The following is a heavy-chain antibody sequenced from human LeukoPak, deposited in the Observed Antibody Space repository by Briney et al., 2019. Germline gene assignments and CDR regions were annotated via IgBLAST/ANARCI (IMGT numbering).Heavy chain of an antibody. CDR3: ARDIVVVPAAIGGLDY. CDR1: GYTFTSYY. CDR2: INPSGGST. J-gene: IGHJ4*02. V-gene: IGHV1-46*01. Sequence: AASVKGSCKASGYTFTSYYMHWVRQAPGQGLEWMGIINPSGGSTSYAQKFQGRVTMTRDTSTSTVYMELSSLRSEDTAVYYCARDIVVVPAAIGGLDYWGQGTLVTVSS. D-gene: IGHD2-2*02.